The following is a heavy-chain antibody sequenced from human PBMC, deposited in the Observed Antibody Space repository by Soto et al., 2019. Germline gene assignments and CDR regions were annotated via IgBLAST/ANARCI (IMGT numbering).Heavy chain of an antibody. D-gene: IGHD3-10*01. CDR1: GYTFIDYF. J-gene: IGHJ6*02. CDR2: INPSSDAT. Sequence: ASVKVSCKASGYTFIDYFIHWVRQAPGQGLEWMGCINPSSDATDYSQKFRGRVTMARDTSIGTASMELRSLRSDDTAVYYCAREGIRGYGSGSYYNSPHYYYYGMDVWGQGTTVTVSS. V-gene: IGHV1-2*02. CDR3: AREGIRGYGSGSYYNSPHYYYYGMDV.